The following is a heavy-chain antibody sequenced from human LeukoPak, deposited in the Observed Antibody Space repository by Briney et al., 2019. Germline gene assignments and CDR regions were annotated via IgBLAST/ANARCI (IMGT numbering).Heavy chain of an antibody. CDR2: INSDGSST. CDR1: GFTFSSYW. J-gene: IGHJ5*02. CDR3: ARVRYCSSTSCYNWFDP. Sequence: GGSLRLSCAASGFTFSSYWVHWVRQAPGKGLVWVSRINSDGSSTSYADSVKGRFTISRDNAKNTLYLQMNSLRAEDTAVYYCARVRYCSSTSCYNWFDPWGQGTLVTVSS. V-gene: IGHV3-74*01. D-gene: IGHD2-2*01.